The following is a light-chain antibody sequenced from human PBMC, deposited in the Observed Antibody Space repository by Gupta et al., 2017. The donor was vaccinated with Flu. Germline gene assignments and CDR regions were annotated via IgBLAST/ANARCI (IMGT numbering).Light chain of an antibody. CDR2: EVR. CDR3: TSYTSSSTYV. CDR1: SSDVGSYNR. J-gene: IGLJ1*01. V-gene: IGLV2-18*02. Sequence: SVTISCTGTSSDVGSYNRVSWYQQSPGTVPKLMIYEVRNRPSGVPDRFSGSKSDNTASLTISGLQAEDEADYYCTSYTSSSTYVFGTGTKVTVL.